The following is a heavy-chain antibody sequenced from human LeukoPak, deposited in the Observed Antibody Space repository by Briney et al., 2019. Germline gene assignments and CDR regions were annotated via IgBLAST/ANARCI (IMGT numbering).Heavy chain of an antibody. CDR2: IKQDGSEE. D-gene: IGHD5-24*01. V-gene: IGHV3-7*01. CDR3: ARVRDGYNYYYYYYMDV. J-gene: IGHJ6*03. CDR1: GVNFSSYW. Sequence: KSGGSLRLSCAVSGVNFSSYWMSWVRQAPGKGLEWVANIKQDGSEEYYVDSVKGRFTISTDNAKNSLYLQMNSLRAEDTAVYYCARVRDGYNYYYYYYMDVWGKGTTVTISS.